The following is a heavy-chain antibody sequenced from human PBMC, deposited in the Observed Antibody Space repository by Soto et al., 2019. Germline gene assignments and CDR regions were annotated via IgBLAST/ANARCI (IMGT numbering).Heavy chain of an antibody. CDR2: VWHDGSKE. J-gene: IGHJ4*02. D-gene: IGHD4-17*01. Sequence: QVQLVESGGGVVQPGRSRRLSCAASGFTFSGHGMHWVRQAPGKGLEWVAVVWHDGSKEYYAASVKGRFTISRDNSKNTLYLQMNSLRAEDTAVYSCARGRGGDYGGNSGYYDYWGQGTLVTVSS. V-gene: IGHV3-33*01. CDR1: GFTFSGHG. CDR3: ARGRGGDYGGNSGYYDY.